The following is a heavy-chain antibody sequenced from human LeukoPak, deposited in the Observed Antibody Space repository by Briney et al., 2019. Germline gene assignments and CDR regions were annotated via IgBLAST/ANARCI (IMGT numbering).Heavy chain of an antibody. CDR1: GFTVSSYG. J-gene: IGHJ5*02. Sequence: PGRSLRLSCAASGFTVSSYGMGWVRQAPGKGPEWVSLVYSDGVTRYADSVQGRFTISRDNSKNTVYLQMNNLRVEDTAVYHCVRDRAEGRAWVEFDPWGQGILVTVSS. CDR3: VRDRAEGRAWVEFDP. CDR2: VYSDGVT. V-gene: IGHV3-66*02.